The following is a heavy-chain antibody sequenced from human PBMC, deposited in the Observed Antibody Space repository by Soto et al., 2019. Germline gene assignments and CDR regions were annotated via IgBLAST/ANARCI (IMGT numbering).Heavy chain of an antibody. D-gene: IGHD2-2*01. CDR3: ARDAHCSSTSCYRYTYYYYYGMDV. CDR2: ISSSSSTI. V-gene: IGHV3-48*02. CDR1: GFTFSSYS. J-gene: IGHJ6*02. Sequence: EVQLVESGGGLVQTGGSLRLSCAASGFTFSSYSMNWVRQAPGKGLELVSYISSSSSTIYYADSVKGRFTISRDNAKNSLYLQMNSLSDADTAVYYCARDAHCSSTSCYRYTYYYYYGMDVWGQGTKVTVSS.